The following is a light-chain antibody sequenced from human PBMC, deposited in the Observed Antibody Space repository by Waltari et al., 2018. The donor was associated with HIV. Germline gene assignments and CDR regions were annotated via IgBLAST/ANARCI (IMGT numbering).Light chain of an antibody. CDR2: TAS. CDR1: QDIGSD. V-gene: IGKV1-6*01. Sequence: AIQMTQSPTSLPASVGDRVTISCRAGQDIGSDLNWYQQKPGKAPELLIYTASILQSGVPSRFSGGGSGTDFTLTINSLQPEDFATYYCLQSYSFLYTFGQGTQLDIK. CDR3: LQSYSFLYT. J-gene: IGKJ2*01.